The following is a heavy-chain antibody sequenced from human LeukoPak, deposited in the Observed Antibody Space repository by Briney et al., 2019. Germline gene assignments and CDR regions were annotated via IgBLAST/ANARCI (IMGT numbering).Heavy chain of an antibody. CDR3: AKDLLIGGANGVGAFDI. Sequence: GGSLRLSSAASGFTFDDYAMHWVRQAPGKGLEWVSGISWNSGSIGYADSVKVRFTISRDNAKNSLYLQMNSLRAEDTALYYCAKDLLIGGANGVGAFDIWGQGTMVSVS. V-gene: IGHV3-9*01. CDR2: ISWNSGSI. D-gene: IGHD1-26*01. J-gene: IGHJ3*02. CDR1: GFTFDDYA.